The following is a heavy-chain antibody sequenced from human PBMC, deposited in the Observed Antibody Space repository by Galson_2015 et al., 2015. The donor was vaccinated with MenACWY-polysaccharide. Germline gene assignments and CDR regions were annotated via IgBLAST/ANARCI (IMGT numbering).Heavy chain of an antibody. V-gene: IGHV1-69*13. CDR1: GGTFSGYA. D-gene: IGHD3-3*01. J-gene: IGHJ4*02. CDR2: IIPIFGTA. Sequence: SVKVSCKASGGTFSGYAISWVRQAPGQGLEWMGGIIPIFGTANYAQKFQGRVTITADESTSTAYMELSSLRSEDTAVYYCARCPSYDFWSGYFLYYFDYWGQGTLVTVSS. CDR3: ARCPSYDFWSGYFLYYFDY.